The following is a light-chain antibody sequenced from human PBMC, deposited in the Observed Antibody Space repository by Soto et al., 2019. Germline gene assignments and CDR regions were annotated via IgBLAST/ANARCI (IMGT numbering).Light chain of an antibody. CDR2: DAS. Sequence: EIVLTQSPATLSLSPGERATLSCRASQSVSSYLAWYQQKPGQAPRLLIYDASNRATGIPARFSGSGSGTDFTLTISSLEPEDFAVYYCQLYGTSPKTFGQGTKVDI. CDR3: QLYGTSPKT. CDR1: QSVSSY. V-gene: IGKV3-11*01. J-gene: IGKJ1*01.